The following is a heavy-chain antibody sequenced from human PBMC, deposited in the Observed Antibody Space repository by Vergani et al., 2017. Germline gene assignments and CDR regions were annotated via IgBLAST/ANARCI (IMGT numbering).Heavy chain of an antibody. J-gene: IGHJ4*02. Sequence: QVQLVQSGAEVKKPGASVKVSCKASGYTFTSYYIHWVRQAPGQGLEWMGIINPSGGITSYAQKFQGRVTMTRDTSTSTVYMELSSLRSEDTAVYYCARAFFKGYDSSGYYPFDYWGQGTLVTVSS. CDR2: INPSGGIT. CDR3: ARAFFKGYDSSGYYPFDY. CDR1: GYTFTSYY. V-gene: IGHV1-46*01. D-gene: IGHD3-22*01.